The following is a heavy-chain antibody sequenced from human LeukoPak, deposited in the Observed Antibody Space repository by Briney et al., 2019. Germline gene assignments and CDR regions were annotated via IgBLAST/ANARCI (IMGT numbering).Heavy chain of an antibody. J-gene: IGHJ4*02. CDR3: AKGPYSSGWYDGYYFDY. D-gene: IGHD6-19*01. CDR2: IRYDGSNK. Sequence: GGSLRLSCAASGFTLSSYGMHWVRQAPGKWLEWVAFIRYDGSNKYYADSVKGRFTISRDNSKNTLYLQMNSLRAEDTAVYYCAKGPYSSGWYDGYYFDYWGQGTLVTVSS. V-gene: IGHV3-30*02. CDR1: GFTLSSYG.